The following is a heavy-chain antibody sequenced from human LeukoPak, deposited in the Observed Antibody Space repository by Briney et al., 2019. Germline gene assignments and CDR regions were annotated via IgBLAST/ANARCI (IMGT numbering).Heavy chain of an antibody. Sequence: SETLSLTCGVYGGSFSGHYWSWIRQPPGKGLEWIADINHSGTTNYNPSLKSRVTMSLDTSKNQFSLTLSSVTAADTAVYYCARSDGYGLVDIWGQGTMVTVSS. CDR2: INHSGTT. CDR1: GGSFSGHY. V-gene: IGHV4-34*01. D-gene: IGHD3-10*01. CDR3: ARSDGYGLVDI. J-gene: IGHJ3*02.